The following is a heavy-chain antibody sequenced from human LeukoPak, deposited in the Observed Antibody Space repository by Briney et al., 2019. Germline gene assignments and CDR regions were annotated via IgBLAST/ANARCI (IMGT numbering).Heavy chain of an antibody. V-gene: IGHV4-61*02. D-gene: IGHD3-22*01. J-gene: IGHJ5*02. CDR1: GGSISSGSYY. Sequence: SQALSLTCTVSGGSISSGSYYWSWIRQPAGKGLEWIGRIYTSGSTNYNPSLKSRVTISVDTSKNQFSLKLSSVTAADTAVYYCARDVSGYAWFDPWGQGTLVTVSS. CDR3: ARDVSGYAWFDP. CDR2: IYTSGST.